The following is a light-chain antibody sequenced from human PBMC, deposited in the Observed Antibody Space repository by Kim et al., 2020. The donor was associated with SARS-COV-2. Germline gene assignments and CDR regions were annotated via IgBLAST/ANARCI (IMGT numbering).Light chain of an antibody. CDR3: QAWDSSVV. CDR2: QDS. J-gene: IGLJ2*01. CDR1: KLGDKY. Sequence: VSVAPGKTASITCAGDKLGDKYACWYQQKPGQSPVLVIYQDSKRPSGIPERFSGSNSGNTATLTISGTQAMDEADYYCQAWDSSVVFGGGTQLTVL. V-gene: IGLV3-1*01.